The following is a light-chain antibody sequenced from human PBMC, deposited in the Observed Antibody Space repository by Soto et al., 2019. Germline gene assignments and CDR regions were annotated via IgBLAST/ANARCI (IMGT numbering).Light chain of an antibody. J-gene: IGKJ2*01. CDR3: QQYGSLPYT. Sequence: EIVFTQSPGTLSLSPGESATLSCRASQTVSSNYLAWYQQRPGQAPRLLIFGASSRATGIPDRFSGSGSGTDFTLXIYRLEPEDFAVYSCQQYGSLPYTFGQGTKV. CDR2: GAS. CDR1: QTVSSNY. V-gene: IGKV3-20*01.